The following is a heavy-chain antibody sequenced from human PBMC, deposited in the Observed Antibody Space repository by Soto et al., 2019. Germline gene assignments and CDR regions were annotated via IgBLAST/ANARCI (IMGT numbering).Heavy chain of an antibody. V-gene: IGHV3-73*02. CDR2: IRGKRGNDGT. CDR1: GFAFSDSA. D-gene: IGHD5-18*01. J-gene: IGHJ4*02. Sequence: EVQLVESGGGLVQPGGSLKLSCAASGFAFSDSAMHWVRQASGKGLEWIGRIRGKRGNDGTAYAASVKGRFTISRDDSKTTTYLQMNSLKIEDKSVYYCSRRRNWTAVDPLDYWGQGTLVTVSS. CDR3: SRRRNWTAVDPLDY.